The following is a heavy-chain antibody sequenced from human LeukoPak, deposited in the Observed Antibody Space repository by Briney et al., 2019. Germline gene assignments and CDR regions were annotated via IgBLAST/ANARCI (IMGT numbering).Heavy chain of an antibody. CDR3: ARVGCTSNSCKKDYYYYMDV. D-gene: IGHD2-2*01. Sequence: SETLSLTCTVSGGSISSYYWSWIRQPPGKGLEWIGYIYYSGSTNYNPSLKSRVTISVDTSKNQFSLKLSSVTAAGTAVYYCARVGCTSNSCKKDYYYYMDVWGKGTTVTVSS. CDR1: GGSISSYY. CDR2: IYYSGST. J-gene: IGHJ6*03. V-gene: IGHV4-59*01.